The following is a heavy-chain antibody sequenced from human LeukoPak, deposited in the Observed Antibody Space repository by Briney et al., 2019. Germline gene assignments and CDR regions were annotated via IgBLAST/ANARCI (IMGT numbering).Heavy chain of an antibody. Sequence: GASVKVSCKASGYTFIAYYMHWVRQAPGQGLEWMGWINPNSGGTSYAQKFQGRVTMTRDTSVTTAYMELSRLRSDDTAVYYCARYSGYDEPFEYWGQGTLVTVSS. J-gene: IGHJ4*02. CDR1: GYTFIAYY. CDR2: INPNSGGT. CDR3: ARYSGYDEPFEY. D-gene: IGHD5-12*01. V-gene: IGHV1-2*02.